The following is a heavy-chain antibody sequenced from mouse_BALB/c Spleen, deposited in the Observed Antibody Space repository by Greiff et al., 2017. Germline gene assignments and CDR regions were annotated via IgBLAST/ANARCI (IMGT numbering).Heavy chain of an antibody. D-gene: IGHD1-1*02. V-gene: IGHV7-1*02. Sequence: EVKVVESGGGLVQPGGSLRLSCATSGFTFSDFYMEWVRQPPGKRLEWIAASRNKANDYTTEYSASVKGRFIVSRDTSQSILYLQMNALRAEDTAIYYCARELWYYAMDYWGQGTSVTVSS. J-gene: IGHJ4*01. CDR2: SRNKANDYTT. CDR3: ARELWYYAMDY. CDR1: GFTFSDFY.